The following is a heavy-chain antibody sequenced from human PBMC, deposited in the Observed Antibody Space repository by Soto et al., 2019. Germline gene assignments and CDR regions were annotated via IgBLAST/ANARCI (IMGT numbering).Heavy chain of an antibody. CDR3: ARLAEADYYDSMGYGMDV. J-gene: IGHJ6*02. Sequence: QVTLKESGPVLVKPTETLTLTCTVSGFSLSNARMGVSWIRQPPGKALEWLAHIFSNDEKSYSTSLKSRLTISKDXHKXQXALTMTNMDPVDTATYYCARLAEADYYDSMGYGMDVWGQGTTVTVSS. V-gene: IGHV2-26*01. CDR2: IFSNDEK. CDR1: GFSLSNARMG. D-gene: IGHD3-22*01.